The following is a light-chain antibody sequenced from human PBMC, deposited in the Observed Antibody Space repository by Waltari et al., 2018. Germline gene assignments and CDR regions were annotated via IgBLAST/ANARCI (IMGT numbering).Light chain of an antibody. CDR1: QSVSSN. J-gene: IGKJ4*01. CDR3: HQHNSWPPLS. V-gene: IGKV3-15*01. CDR2: GAS. Sequence: EIVMTQSPATLSVSPGERATLSCRASQSVSSNLAWYQQKPGQAPRLLIYGASTRAPVAPARFSGSGSGTDFTLTISGLQSEDYAVYFCHQHNSWPPLSFGGGTKVEIK.